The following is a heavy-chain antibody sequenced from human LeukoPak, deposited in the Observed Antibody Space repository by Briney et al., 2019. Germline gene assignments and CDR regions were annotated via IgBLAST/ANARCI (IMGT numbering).Heavy chain of an antibody. J-gene: IGHJ6*03. CDR2: MNPNSGNT. D-gene: IGHD5-12*01. Sequence: ASVKVSCKASGYTFTSYDINWVRQATGQGLEWMGWMNPNSGNTGYAQKFQGRVTMTRNTSISTAYMELSSLRSEDTAVYYCARGVDSGYDFYYYYYYMDVWGKGTTVTVSS. V-gene: IGHV1-8*01. CDR1: GYTFTSYD. CDR3: ARGVDSGYDFYYYYYYMDV.